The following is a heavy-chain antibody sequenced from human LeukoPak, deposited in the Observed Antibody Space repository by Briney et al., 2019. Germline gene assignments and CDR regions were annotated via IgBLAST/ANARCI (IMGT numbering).Heavy chain of an antibody. D-gene: IGHD3-9*01. J-gene: IGHJ5*02. CDR1: GGSISSYY. CDR2: ISYSGST. Sequence: SETLSLTCTVSGGSISSYYWRGIRQPPAKGWEGMGYISYSGSTTYTPSPKSRVTISVDTSKNQFSLKLSSVTAADTAVYYCARDGLRYFEGFDPWGQGTLVTVSS. V-gene: IGHV4-59*12. CDR3: ARDGLRYFEGFDP.